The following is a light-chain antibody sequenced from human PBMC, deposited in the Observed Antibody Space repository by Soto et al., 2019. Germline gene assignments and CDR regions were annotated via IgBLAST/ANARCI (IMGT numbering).Light chain of an antibody. CDR3: TSHAGSNNYV. J-gene: IGLJ1*01. CDR2: DVS. Sequence: QSALTQPASVSGSPGQSITISCTGTSDDVGHYNYVSWYQQHPGKAPKLMIYDVSNRPSGISNRFSGSKSGNTASLTISGLQAEDEADYYCTSHAGSNNYVFGTGTKVTVL. CDR1: SDDVGHYNY. V-gene: IGLV2-14*03.